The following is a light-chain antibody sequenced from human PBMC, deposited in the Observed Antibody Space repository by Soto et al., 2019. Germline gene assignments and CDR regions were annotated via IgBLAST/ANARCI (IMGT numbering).Light chain of an antibody. CDR1: QSISSW. CDR3: QQYNSYSWT. CDR2: KAS. V-gene: IGKV1-5*03. J-gene: IGKJ1*01. Sequence: DIQMTQSPTTMNETVGDRVTITCRASQSISSWLAWYQQKPGKAPKLLIYKASSLESGVPSRFSGSGSGTEFTLTIFSLQPDDFATYYCQQYNSYSWTFGQGTKVDIK.